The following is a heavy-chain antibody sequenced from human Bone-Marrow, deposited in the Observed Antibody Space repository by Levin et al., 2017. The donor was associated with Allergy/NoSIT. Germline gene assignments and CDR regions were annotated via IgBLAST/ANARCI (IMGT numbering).Heavy chain of an antibody. CDR1: GYTFTGFY. Sequence: VASVKVSCKASGYTFTGFYMHWVRQAPGQGLEWMGWIDPNSGGTNFAQKFQGRVTMTTDTSISTAYMELTGLRSDDTAVYFCARRRRVTYFENWGQGTLVTVSS. CDR2: IDPNSGGT. J-gene: IGHJ4*02. D-gene: IGHD5-18*01. V-gene: IGHV1-2*02. CDR3: ARRRRVTYFEN.